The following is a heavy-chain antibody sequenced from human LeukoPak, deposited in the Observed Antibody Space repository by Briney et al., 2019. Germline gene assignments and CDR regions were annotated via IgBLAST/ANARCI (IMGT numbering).Heavy chain of an antibody. D-gene: IGHD1-14*01. CDR1: GGSFSGYY. Sequence: PSETLSLTCAVYGGSFSGYYWSWIRQPPGKGLEWIGSIYHSGSTYYNPSLKSRVTISVDTSKNQFSLKLSSVTAADTAVYYCARDGILPIGEGSYWGKGTLVTVS. CDR3: ARDGILPIGEGSY. V-gene: IGHV4-34*01. J-gene: IGHJ4*02. CDR2: IYHSGST.